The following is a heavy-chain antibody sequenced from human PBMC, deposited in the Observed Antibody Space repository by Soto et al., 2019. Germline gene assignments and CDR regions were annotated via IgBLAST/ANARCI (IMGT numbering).Heavy chain of an antibody. CDR1: GGALRSGNYY. D-gene: IGHD5-12*01. CDR3: ARLRMATNNYKWFAP. J-gene: IGHJ5*02. V-gene: IGHV4-31*03. Sequence: SETVSLTGSVSGGALRSGNYYWSWIRQVPGEGREGIGNVYXPGAVDYNPSLRDRITISQDTSERQFYLNRRLLPAADTAVYYCARLRMATNNYKWFAPWGPGTLVTAPQ. CDR2: VYXPGAV.